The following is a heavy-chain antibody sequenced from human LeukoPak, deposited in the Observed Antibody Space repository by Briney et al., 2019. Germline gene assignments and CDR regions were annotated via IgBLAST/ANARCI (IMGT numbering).Heavy chain of an antibody. CDR2: IYYSGSN. CDR3: ARGAFYYDIDY. D-gene: IGHD3-22*01. V-gene: IGHV4-39*01. Sequence: PSETLSLTCTVSGGSISSNSYYWGWLRPPPGQGLEWIGSIYYSGSNYYNPSLKSRVTISVDTSKNQFSLKLSSVTAADTAVYYCARGAFYYDIDYWGQGTLVTVSS. J-gene: IGHJ4*02. CDR1: GGSISSNSYY.